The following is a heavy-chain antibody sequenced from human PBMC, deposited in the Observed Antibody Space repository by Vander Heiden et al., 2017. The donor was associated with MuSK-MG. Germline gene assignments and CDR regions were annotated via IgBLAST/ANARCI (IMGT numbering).Heavy chain of an antibody. CDR3: AMLYDYDSSGNYFDY. V-gene: IGHV4-31*03. CDR1: GGSISSGGYY. D-gene: IGHD3-22*01. J-gene: IGHJ4*02. CDR2: IYYSGST. Sequence: QVQLQESGPGLVKPSQTLSLTCTVSGGSISSGGYYWSWIRQHPGKGLEWIGYIYYSGSTYYNPSLKSRVTISVDTSKNQVSMKLSSVTAADTAVYYCAMLYDYDSSGNYFDYWGRGTLVTVSS.